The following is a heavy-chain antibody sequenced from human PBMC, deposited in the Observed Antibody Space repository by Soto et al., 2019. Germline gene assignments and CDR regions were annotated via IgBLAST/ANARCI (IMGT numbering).Heavy chain of an antibody. Sequence: GGSLRLSCAASGFSFSSYGMEWVRLTPGKGLEWVAATTYDGGSKHYVDSVKGRFTISRDNTKNSLYLQMNSLRVEDTATYYCAGALENPYFYYGLNVWGQGTTVTVSS. V-gene: IGHV3-30*03. CDR1: GFSFSSYG. CDR3: AGALENPYFYYGLNV. D-gene: IGHD1-1*01. J-gene: IGHJ6*02. CDR2: TTYDGGSK.